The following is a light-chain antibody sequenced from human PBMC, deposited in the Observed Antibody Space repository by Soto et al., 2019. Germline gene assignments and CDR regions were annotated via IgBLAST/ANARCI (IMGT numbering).Light chain of an antibody. J-gene: IGKJ2*01. Sequence: SVLTQSPGTLSLFPGERATLSCRTSQSISSTYLAWYQQRPGQAPRLLIYAASSRATGIPDRFSGSGSGTDFTLTISRLEPEDFAVYYCQQYFGSLYTSGQGTKLEIK. CDR1: QSISSTY. CDR3: QQYFGSLYT. V-gene: IGKV3-20*01. CDR2: AAS.